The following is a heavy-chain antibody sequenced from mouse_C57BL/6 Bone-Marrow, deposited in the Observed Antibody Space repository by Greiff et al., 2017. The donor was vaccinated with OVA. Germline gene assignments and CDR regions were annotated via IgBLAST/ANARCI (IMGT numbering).Heavy chain of an antibody. V-gene: IGHV3-6*01. Sequence: DVQLQESGPGLVKPSQSLSLTCSVTGYSITSGYYWYWIRQFPGNQLEWMGFISYDGSNNYNPSLKNRISITRDTSKNQFFLKLNSLTTEDTATYYCARTTTVVAHYFDYWGQGTTLTVSS. CDR2: ISYDGSN. CDR3: ARTTTVVAHYFDY. D-gene: IGHD1-1*01. CDR1: GYSITSGYY. J-gene: IGHJ2*01.